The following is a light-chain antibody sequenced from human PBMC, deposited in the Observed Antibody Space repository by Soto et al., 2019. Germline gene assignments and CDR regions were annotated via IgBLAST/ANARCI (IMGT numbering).Light chain of an antibody. J-gene: IGLJ1*01. CDR2: EGS. CDR3: CSYAGGGTYV. CDR1: SSDVGSYNL. V-gene: IGLV2-23*01. Sequence: QSALTQPASVSGSPGQSITISCTGTSSDVGSYNLVSWYQQHPGEAPKLLIYEGSKRPSGVSNRFSASKSGNTGSLTISGLQADDEADYYCCSYAGGGTYVFGTGTKLTVL.